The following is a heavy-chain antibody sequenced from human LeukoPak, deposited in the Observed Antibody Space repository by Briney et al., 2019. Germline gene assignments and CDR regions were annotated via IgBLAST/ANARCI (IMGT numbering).Heavy chain of an antibody. D-gene: IGHD1-26*01. Sequence: GASLRPSCAASGFTFSSYAMSWVRQAPGKGLEWVSAISGSGGSTYYADSVKGRFTISRDNSKNTLYLQMSSLRAEDTAVYYCAKVGGEHWEVDAFDIWGQGTMVTVSS. CDR1: GFTFSSYA. CDR2: ISGSGGST. CDR3: AKVGGEHWEVDAFDI. V-gene: IGHV3-23*01. J-gene: IGHJ3*02.